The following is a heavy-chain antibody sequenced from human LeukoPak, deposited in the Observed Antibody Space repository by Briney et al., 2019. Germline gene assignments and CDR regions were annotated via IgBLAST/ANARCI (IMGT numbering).Heavy chain of an antibody. CDR2: ISSSGSTI. J-gene: IGHJ6*04. CDR1: GFTFSSYE. Sequence: PGGSLRLSCAASGFTFSSYEMNWVRQAPGKGLEWVSYISSSGSTIYYADSVRGRFTISRDNAKNSLYLQMNSLRAEDTAVYYCAELAITMIGGVWGKGTTVTISS. V-gene: IGHV3-48*03. D-gene: IGHD3-10*02. CDR3: AELAITMIGGV.